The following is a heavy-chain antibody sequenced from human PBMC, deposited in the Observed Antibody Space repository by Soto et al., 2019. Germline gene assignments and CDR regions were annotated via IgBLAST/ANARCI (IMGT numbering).Heavy chain of an antibody. CDR3: ARHASEAVAGTCNNYFDP. J-gene: IGHJ5*02. CDR1: GDSIRSSNFY. V-gene: IGHV4-39*01. D-gene: IGHD6-19*01. CDR2: IYFDGGT. Sequence: QLQLQESGPGLVKPSETLSLTCTVSGDSIRSSNFYWGWIRQPPGKGLGWIGSIYFDGGTYYNPSLKSRVTISVDTSKNQFSLKLTSVNAADTAVYYCARHASEAVAGTCNNYFDPWGQGTLVTVSS.